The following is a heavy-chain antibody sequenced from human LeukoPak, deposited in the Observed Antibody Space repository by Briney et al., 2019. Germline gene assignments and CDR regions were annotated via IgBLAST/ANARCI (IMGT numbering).Heavy chain of an antibody. V-gene: IGHV4-39*07. CDR3: ARLDSSEGWYTFDY. CDR2: IYYSGST. Sequence: PSETLSLTCTVSGGSISSSSYYWGWIRQPPGKGLEWIGSIYYSGSTYYNPSLKSRVTISVDTSKNQFSLKLSSVTAADTAVYYCARLDSSEGWYTFDYWGQGTLVTVSS. J-gene: IGHJ4*02. D-gene: IGHD3-22*01. CDR1: GGSISSSSYY.